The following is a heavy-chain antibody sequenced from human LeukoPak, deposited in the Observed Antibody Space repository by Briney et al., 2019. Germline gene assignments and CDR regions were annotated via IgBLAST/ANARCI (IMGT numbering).Heavy chain of an antibody. V-gene: IGHV3-74*01. CDR3: ARVSYYYGSGSYRPTAVYYFDY. CDR2: INSDGRST. CDR1: GFTFSSYW. J-gene: IGHJ4*02. Sequence: GGSLRLSCAASGFTFSSYWMHWVRQAPGKGLVWVSCINSDGRSTSYADSVKGRFTISRDNAKNTLYLQMNSLRAEDTAVYYCARVSYYYGSGSYRPTAVYYFDYWGQGTLVTVSS. D-gene: IGHD3-10*01.